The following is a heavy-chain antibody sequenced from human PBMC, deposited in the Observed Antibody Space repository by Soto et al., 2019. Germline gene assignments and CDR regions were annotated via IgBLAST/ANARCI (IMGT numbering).Heavy chain of an antibody. J-gene: IGHJ4*02. CDR3: AKDKRRVAAADLDY. V-gene: IGHV3-30*18. Sequence: PGGSLRLSCAASGFTFSSYGMHWVRQAPGKGLEWVAVISYDGSNKYYADSVEGRFTISRDNSKNTLYLQMNSLRAEDTAVYYCAKDKRRVAAADLDYWGQGTLVTVSS. D-gene: IGHD6-13*01. CDR1: GFTFSSYG. CDR2: ISYDGSNK.